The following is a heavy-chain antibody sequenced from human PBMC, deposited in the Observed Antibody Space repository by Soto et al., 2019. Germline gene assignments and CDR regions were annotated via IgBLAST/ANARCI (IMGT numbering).Heavy chain of an antibody. CDR2: ISAFNGNR. CDR1: GYTFTSYG. CDR3: ARNQRLYSSGADDAFDI. J-gene: IGHJ3*02. D-gene: IGHD6-19*01. V-gene: IGHV1-18*04. Sequence: QVQLVHSGAEVKKPGTSVKVSCKASGYTFTSYGVSWVRQAPGQGLEGMGWISAFNGNRHYAEKFQGRVTMTTDTSTYTVNMELTSLRSDDTAIYYCARNQRLYSSGADDAFDIWGQGTMVTVSP.